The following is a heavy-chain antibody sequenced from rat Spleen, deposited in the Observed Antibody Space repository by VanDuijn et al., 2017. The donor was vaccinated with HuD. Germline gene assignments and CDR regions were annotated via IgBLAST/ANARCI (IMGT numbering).Heavy chain of an antibody. CDR3: ARDPYSKPFDY. V-gene: IGHV2-45*01. CDR1: GFSLTSYN. D-gene: IGHD1-2*01. Sequence: QVQLKESGPGLVQPSETLSLTCIVSGFSLTSYNVHWVRQPPGKGLEWMGAMWSGGSTDYNSALKSRLSISRDTSKNQLFLKRSSLQTEDTATYYCARDPYSKPFDYWGQGVMVTVSS. CDR2: MWSGGST. J-gene: IGHJ2*01.